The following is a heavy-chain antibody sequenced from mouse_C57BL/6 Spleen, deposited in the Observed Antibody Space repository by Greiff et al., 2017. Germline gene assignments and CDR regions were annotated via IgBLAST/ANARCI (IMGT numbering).Heavy chain of an antibody. D-gene: IGHD2-4*01. J-gene: IGHJ2*01. V-gene: IGHV5-17*01. CDR1: GFTFSDYG. CDR2: ISSGSSTI. CDR3: ARCDYDEGPLDY. Sequence: EVQVVESGGGLVKPGGSLKLSCAASGFTFSDYGMHWVRQAPEKGLEWVAYISSGSSTIYYADTVKGRFTISRDNAKNTLFLQMTSLRSEDTAMYYCARCDYDEGPLDYWGQGTTLTVSS.